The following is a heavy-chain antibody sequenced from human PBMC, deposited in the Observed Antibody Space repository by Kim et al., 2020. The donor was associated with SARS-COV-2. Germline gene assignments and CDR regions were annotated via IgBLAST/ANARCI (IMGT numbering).Heavy chain of an antibody. Sequence: SVKGRFTISRDNAKNSLYLQMNSLRAEDTALYYCAKDSMVRGVIISFMDYWGQGTLVTVSS. CDR3: AKDSMVRGVIISFMDY. V-gene: IGHV3-9*01. J-gene: IGHJ4*02. D-gene: IGHD3-10*01.